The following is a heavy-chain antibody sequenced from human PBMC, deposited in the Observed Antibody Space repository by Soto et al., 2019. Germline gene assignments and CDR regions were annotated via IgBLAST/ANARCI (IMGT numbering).Heavy chain of an antibody. Sequence: QVHLVQSGAEVRKPGASVKVSCKASGYTFSSYAMHWVRQAPGQRLEWMGWINAGYGNTKSSQKFQDRVTISRDTAVSTAYVELTSMRSEDTAVYYCARDTGDGTFDFWGQGTLVTVS. J-gene: IGHJ4*02. CDR2: INAGYGNT. V-gene: IGHV1-3*01. CDR3: ARDTGDGTFDF. D-gene: IGHD7-27*01. CDR1: GYTFSSYA.